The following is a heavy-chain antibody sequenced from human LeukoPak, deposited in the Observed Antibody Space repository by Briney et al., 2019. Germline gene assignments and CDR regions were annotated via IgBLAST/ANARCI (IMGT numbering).Heavy chain of an antibody. CDR2: ISGSGGST. Sequence: PGGSLRLSCAASGFTFSSYAMSWVRQAPGKGLEWVSAISGSGGSTYYADSVKGRFTTSRDNSKNTLYLQMNSLRAEDTAVYFCAKGGSYYYDSSGYPPVDYWGQGTLVTVSS. CDR1: GFTFSSYA. J-gene: IGHJ4*02. CDR3: AKGGSYYYDSSGYPPVDY. V-gene: IGHV3-23*01. D-gene: IGHD3-22*01.